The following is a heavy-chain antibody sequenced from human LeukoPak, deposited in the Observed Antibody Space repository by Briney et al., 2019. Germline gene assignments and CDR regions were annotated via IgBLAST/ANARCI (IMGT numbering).Heavy chain of an antibody. J-gene: IGHJ4*02. Sequence: GGSLRLSCAASGFTFSSDAMHWVRQAPGKGLEWVAVISYDGSNKYYADSVKGRFTISRDNSKNTLYLQMNSLRAEDTAVYYCARGVEGYSYGYDYWGQGTLVTVSS. CDR1: GFTFSSDA. V-gene: IGHV3-30-3*01. D-gene: IGHD5-18*01. CDR3: ARGVEGYSYGYDY. CDR2: ISYDGSNK.